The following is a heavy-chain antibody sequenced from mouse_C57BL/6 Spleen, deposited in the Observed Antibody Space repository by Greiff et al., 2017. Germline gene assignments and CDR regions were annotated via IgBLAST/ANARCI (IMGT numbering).Heavy chain of an antibody. CDR3: TPTGAFDD. D-gene: IGHD4-1*02. J-gene: IGHJ2*01. Sequence: VQLKQSGAELVRPGASVKLSCTASGFNIKDYYMRWVKQRPDQGLEWIGRIDPEDGDTEYAPKFQGKATMTADTSSNTAYLQLSSLTSEDTAGYYCTPTGAFDDRGKGTTLTVSS. CDR2: IDPEDGDT. V-gene: IGHV14-1*01. CDR1: GFNIKDYY.